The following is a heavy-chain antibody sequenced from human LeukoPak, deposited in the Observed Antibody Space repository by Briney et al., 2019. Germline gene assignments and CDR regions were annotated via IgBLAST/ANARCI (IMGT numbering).Heavy chain of an antibody. V-gene: IGHV4-39*07. D-gene: IGHD2-8*01. CDR3: ARGPPLYAISRVFDP. CDR1: GGSISSSSYY. Sequence: RSSETLSLTCTVSGGSISSSSYYWGWIRQPPGKGLEWIGEINHSGSTNYNPSLKSRVTISVDTSKNQFSLKLSSVTAADTAVYYCARGPPLYAISRVFDPWGQGTLVTVSS. J-gene: IGHJ5*02. CDR2: INHSGST.